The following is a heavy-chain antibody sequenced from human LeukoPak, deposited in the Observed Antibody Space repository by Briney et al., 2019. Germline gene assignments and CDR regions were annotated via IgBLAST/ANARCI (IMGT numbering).Heavy chain of an antibody. Sequence: SETLSLTCTVSGGSISSYYWSWIRQPPGKGLEWIGYIYYSGSTNYNPSLKSRVTISVDTSKNQFSLKLSSVTAADTAVYYCARDSGYYYYYMDVWGKGTTVTISS. D-gene: IGHD3-10*01. V-gene: IGHV4-59*12. CDR3: ARDSGYYYYYMDV. CDR1: GGSISSYY. CDR2: IYYSGST. J-gene: IGHJ6*03.